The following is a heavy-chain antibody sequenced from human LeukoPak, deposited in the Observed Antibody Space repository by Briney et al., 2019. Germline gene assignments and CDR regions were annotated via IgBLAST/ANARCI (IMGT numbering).Heavy chain of an antibody. J-gene: IGHJ6*02. CDR3: ARHGSAGYYYYYGMDV. CDR2: IYYSGST. Sequence: SETLSLTCTVSGGSISSYYWSWIRQPPGKGLEWIGYIYYSGSTNYNPSLKSRVTISVDTSKNQFSLKLSSVTAADTAVYYYARHGSAGYYYYYGMDVWGQGTTVTVSS. V-gene: IGHV4-59*08. D-gene: IGHD3-10*01. CDR1: GGSISSYY.